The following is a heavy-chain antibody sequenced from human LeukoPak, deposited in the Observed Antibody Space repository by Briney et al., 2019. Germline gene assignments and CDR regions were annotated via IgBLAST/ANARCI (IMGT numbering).Heavy chain of an antibody. D-gene: IGHD6-19*01. CDR3: AKDQGTGFSDFDY. CDR1: GFTFSNYW. V-gene: IGHV3-7*01. CDR2: IKQDGSVK. Sequence: GGSLRLSCAASGFTFSNYWMTWVRQAPGKGLEWVANIKQDGSVKYYVDSVKGRFTISRDNAKNSQYLQMNSLRAEDTAVYYCAKDQGTGFSDFDYWGQGTLVTVSS. J-gene: IGHJ4*02.